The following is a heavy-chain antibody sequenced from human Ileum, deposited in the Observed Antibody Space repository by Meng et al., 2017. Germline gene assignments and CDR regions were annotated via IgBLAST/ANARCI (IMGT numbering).Heavy chain of an antibody. CDR2: IKPDGSAP. Sequence: ESLKISCAASGFTFSGYWMTWVRQSPGKGLEWVANIKPDGSAPSYVDSVKGRFTVSRDNAKNSLYLQMDSLRAEDTAVYYCATNWNWGFDNWGQGTLVTVSS. D-gene: IGHD7-27*01. CDR1: GFTFSGYW. CDR3: ATNWNWGFDN. J-gene: IGHJ4*02. V-gene: IGHV3-7*01.